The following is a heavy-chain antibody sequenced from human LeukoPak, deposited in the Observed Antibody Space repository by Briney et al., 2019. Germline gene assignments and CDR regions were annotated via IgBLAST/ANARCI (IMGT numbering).Heavy chain of an antibody. Sequence: SETLSLTCTVSGGSISSYYWSWIRQPPGKGLEWIGYIYYSGSTNYNPSLKSRVTISVDTSKNQFSLKLSSVTAADTAVYYCARGRYQLPPYNWFDPWGQGTLVTVSS. V-gene: IGHV4-59*01. CDR3: ARGRYQLPPYNWFDP. CDR1: GGSISSYY. CDR2: IYYSGST. J-gene: IGHJ5*02. D-gene: IGHD2-2*01.